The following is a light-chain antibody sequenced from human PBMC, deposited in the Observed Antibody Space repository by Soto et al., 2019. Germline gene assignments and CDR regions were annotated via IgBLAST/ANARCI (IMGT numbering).Light chain of an antibody. J-gene: IGKJ2*01. CDR2: GSS. CDR1: QRVSNNY. CDR3: QQYGSSPTYT. V-gene: IGKV3-20*01. Sequence: EVVLTQSPGTLSLSPGERATLSCRARQRVSNNYFAWYQQKPGEAPRLLIFGSSDRATGIPDRLSGSGSGTDFTLPISSLQPEDFAVYYCQQYGSSPTYTFGQGTTLEIK.